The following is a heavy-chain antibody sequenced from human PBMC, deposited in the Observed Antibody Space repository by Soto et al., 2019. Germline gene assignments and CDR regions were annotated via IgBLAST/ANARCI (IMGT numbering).Heavy chain of an antibody. CDR2: ISGSGDNT. CDR3: ATRRDDSYCYYGRDV. J-gene: IGHJ6*02. V-gene: IGHV3-23*01. Sequence: YAMTWVRQAPGKGLEWVSAISGSGDNTNYADSVKGRFTISRANSQNTLFLQKYSLRAEGTTVYYCATRRDDSYCYYGRDVWGQGTTVIVSS. CDR1: YA. D-gene: IGHD2-21*02.